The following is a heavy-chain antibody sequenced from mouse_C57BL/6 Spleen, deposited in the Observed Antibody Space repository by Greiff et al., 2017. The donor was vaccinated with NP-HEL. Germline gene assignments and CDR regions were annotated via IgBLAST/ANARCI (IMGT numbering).Heavy chain of an antibody. CDR2: ISSGGSYT. Sequence: EVMLVESGGDLVKPGGSLKLSCAASGFTFSSYGMSWVRQTPDKRLEWVATISSGGSYTYYPDSVKGRFTISRDNAKNTLYLQMSSLKSEDTAMYYCARHETVAPFAYWGQGTLVTVSA. CDR3: ARHETVAPFAY. D-gene: IGHD1-1*01. CDR1: GFTFSSYG. V-gene: IGHV5-6*01. J-gene: IGHJ3*01.